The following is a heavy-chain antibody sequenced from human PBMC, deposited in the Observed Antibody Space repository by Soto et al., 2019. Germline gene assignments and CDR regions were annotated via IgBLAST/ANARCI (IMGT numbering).Heavy chain of an antibody. D-gene: IGHD6-6*01. V-gene: IGHV1-69*01. CDR3: ASGLEQLVRHYYYYGMDV. Sequence: QVQLVQSGAEVQKPGSSVKVSCKASGGTFSSYAISWVRQAPGQGLEWMGGIIPIFGTANYAQKFQGRVTITADESTSTAYMELSSLRSEDTAVYYCASGLEQLVRHYYYYGMDVWGQGTTVTVSS. CDR2: IIPIFGTA. CDR1: GGTFSSYA. J-gene: IGHJ6*02.